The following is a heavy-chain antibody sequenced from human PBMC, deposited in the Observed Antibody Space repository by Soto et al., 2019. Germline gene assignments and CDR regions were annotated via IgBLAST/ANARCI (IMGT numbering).Heavy chain of an antibody. V-gene: IGHV4-61*01. Sequence: ASETLSLTCTVSGGSVSSRSYYWSWIRQPPGKGLEWIGYIYYSGSTNYNPSLKSRVTISVDTSKNQFSLKLSSVTAADTAVYYCARERWYSSSSELQQQLESYYYYGMDVWGQGTTVTVSS. J-gene: IGHJ6*02. D-gene: IGHD6-6*01. CDR3: ARERWYSSSSELQQQLESYYYYGMDV. CDR2: IYYSGST. CDR1: GGSVSSRSYY.